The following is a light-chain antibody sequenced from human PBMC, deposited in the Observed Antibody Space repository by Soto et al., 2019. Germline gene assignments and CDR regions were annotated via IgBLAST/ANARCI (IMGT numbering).Light chain of an antibody. J-gene: IGKJ4*01. Sequence: EIVMTQSPATLSVSPGERATLSCRASQSINNNLAWYQQKRGQGPRLLIYGASSRATGTPARFSGSGSGTGFTLTISCLQSEDFAIYYCQQYNDWPLTFGGGTKVEIK. CDR1: QSINNN. V-gene: IGKV3-15*01. CDR3: QQYNDWPLT. CDR2: GAS.